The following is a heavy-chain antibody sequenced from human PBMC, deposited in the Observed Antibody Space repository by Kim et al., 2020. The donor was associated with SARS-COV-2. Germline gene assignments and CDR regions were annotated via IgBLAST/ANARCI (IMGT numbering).Heavy chain of an antibody. CDR3: ARGFSDLGYNYYYMDV. CDR1: EFSFSSYS. D-gene: IGHD3-10*01. Sequence: GGSLRLSCAASEFSFSSYSMNWVRQAPGKGLEWVSYISRSSSTINYADSVNGRFTISRDDAKKSLYLQMNSLRDEDTAVYYCARGFSDLGYNYYYMDVWGQGTTVTVSS. J-gene: IGHJ6*02. CDR2: ISRSSSTI. V-gene: IGHV3-48*02.